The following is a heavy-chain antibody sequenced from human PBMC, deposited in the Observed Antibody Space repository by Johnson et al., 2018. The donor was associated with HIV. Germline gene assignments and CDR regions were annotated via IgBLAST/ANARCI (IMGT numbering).Heavy chain of an antibody. V-gene: IGHV3-30*04. CDR2: ISYDGSNK. Sequence: VQLVESGGGVVQPGRSLRLSCAASGFSFSNYAMDWVRQAPGKGLEWVALISYDGSNKYYADSVKGRFTISRDNSKNTLYLQMNSLRAEDTAVYYCARGGTMIVVVITYDAFDIWGQGTMVTVSS. D-gene: IGHD3-22*01. J-gene: IGHJ3*02. CDR1: GFSFSNYA. CDR3: ARGGTMIVVVITYDAFDI.